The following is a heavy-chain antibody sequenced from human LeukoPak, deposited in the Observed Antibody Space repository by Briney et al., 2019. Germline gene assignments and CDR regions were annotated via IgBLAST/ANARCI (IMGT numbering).Heavy chain of an antibody. CDR2: ISSSGSSI. V-gene: IGHV3-11*01. CDR3: AKALNPNSGSYPTADY. J-gene: IGHJ4*02. Sequence: GGSLRLSCAASGFTFSDYYMSWIRQAPGKGLEWVSYISSSGSSIYYADSVKGRFTISRDNSKNTLYLQMNSLRAEDTAVYYCAKALNPNSGSYPTADYWGQGTLVTVSS. D-gene: IGHD1-26*01. CDR1: GFTFSDYY.